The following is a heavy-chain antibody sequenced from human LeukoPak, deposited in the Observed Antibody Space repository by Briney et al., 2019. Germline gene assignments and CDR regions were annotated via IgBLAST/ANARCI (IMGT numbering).Heavy chain of an antibody. CDR1: GFTFSSYS. V-gene: IGHV3-48*04. J-gene: IGHJ4*02. CDR2: ISSSSSTI. D-gene: IGHD3-3*01. Sequence: GGSLRLSCAASGFTFSSYSMNWVRQAPGKGLEWVSYISSSSSTIYYADSVKGRFTISRDNAKNSLYLQMNSLRAEDTAVYYCARSPIITIHDYWGQGTLVTVSS. CDR3: ARSPIITIHDY.